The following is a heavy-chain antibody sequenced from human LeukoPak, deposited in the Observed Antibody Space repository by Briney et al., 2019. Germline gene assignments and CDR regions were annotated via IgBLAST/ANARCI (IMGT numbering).Heavy chain of an antibody. D-gene: IGHD3-9*01. CDR3: ARDLDWILFDY. CDR1: GYTFSTYW. Sequence: GGSLRLSCAASGYTFSTYWMHWVRQAPGKGLVWVSRIRPEGTTTAYADSVKGRFTISRDNAKNTLFLQMNSLSAEDTAVYYCARDLDWILFDYWGQGTLVTVSS. CDR2: IRPEGTTT. J-gene: IGHJ4*02. V-gene: IGHV3-74*03.